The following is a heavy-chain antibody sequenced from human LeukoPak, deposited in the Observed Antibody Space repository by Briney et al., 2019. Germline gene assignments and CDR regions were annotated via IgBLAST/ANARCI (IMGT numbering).Heavy chain of an antibody. CDR1: GFTFSSYG. V-gene: IGHV3-33*01. CDR3: ARVWRSSSWYVNYYYYGMDV. J-gene: IGHJ6*02. CDR2: IWYDGSNK. D-gene: IGHD6-13*01. Sequence: GGSLRLSCAASGFTFSSYGMHWVRQAPGKGLEWVAVIWYDGSNKYYADSVKGRFTISRDNSKNTLYLQMNSLRAEDTSVYYCARVWRSSSWYVNYYYYGMDVWGQGTTVTVSS.